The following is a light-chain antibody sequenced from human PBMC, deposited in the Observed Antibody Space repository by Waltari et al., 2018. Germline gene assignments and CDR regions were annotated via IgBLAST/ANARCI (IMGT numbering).Light chain of an antibody. CDR1: TSDVGNHDY. V-gene: IGLV2-14*01. J-gene: IGLJ2*01. CDR2: EGT. CDR3: SSYTGGSTLLV. Sequence: QSALTQPASLSGSPGQSITIPCTGTTSDVGNHDYVSWYQQHPGKAPKLLIYEGTNRPSGVSTRFSGSKSGSTASLTISGLQADDEAHYYCSSYTGGSTLLVFGGGTDLTVL.